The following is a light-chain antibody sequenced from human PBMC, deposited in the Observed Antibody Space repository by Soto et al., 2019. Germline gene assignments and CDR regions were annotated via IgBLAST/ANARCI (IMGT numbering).Light chain of an antibody. J-gene: IGKJ1*01. Sequence: DIQMTQSPSTLSASVGYRVIITCRASQSISNWLAWYQQRPGKAPNLLIYKASSLQSGVPSRFSGSGSGTDFTLTISSLQNEDFETYYCQPRDTTPRPVGLWTNVDIK. V-gene: IGKV1-5*03. CDR3: QPRDTTPRP. CDR1: QSISNW. CDR2: KAS.